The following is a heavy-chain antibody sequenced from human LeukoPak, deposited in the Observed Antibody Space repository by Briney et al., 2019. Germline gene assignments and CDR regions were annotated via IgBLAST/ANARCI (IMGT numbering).Heavy chain of an antibody. CDR1: GGTFSSYA. J-gene: IGHJ3*02. Sequence: ASVKVSCKASGGTFSSYAISWVRQAPGQGLEWMGRIIPIFGTANYAQKFQGRVAITTDESTSTAYMELSSLRSEDTAVYYCARVRDGYFYDAFDIWGQGTMVTVSS. V-gene: IGHV1-69*05. CDR2: IIPIFGTA. CDR3: ARVRDGYFYDAFDI. D-gene: IGHD5-24*01.